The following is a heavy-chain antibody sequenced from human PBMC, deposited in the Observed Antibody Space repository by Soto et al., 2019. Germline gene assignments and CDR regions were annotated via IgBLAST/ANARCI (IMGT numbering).Heavy chain of an antibody. Sequence: PGGSLRLSWAASGLTFSSYAMIWVRQAPGKGLEWVSAISGSAGSTYYADSVKGRFTISRDNSKNTLYLQMNSLRAEDTAVYYCAKGDTILDYWGQGTLVTVSS. V-gene: IGHV3-23*01. CDR3: AKGDTILDY. CDR2: ISGSAGST. J-gene: IGHJ4*02. CDR1: GLTFSSYA. D-gene: IGHD3-10*01.